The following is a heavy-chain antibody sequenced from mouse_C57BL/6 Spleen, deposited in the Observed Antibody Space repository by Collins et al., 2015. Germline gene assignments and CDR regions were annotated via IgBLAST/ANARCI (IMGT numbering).Heavy chain of an antibody. J-gene: IGHJ3*01. Sequence: QAQLQQPGAELVKPGASVKLSCKASGYTFTSYWMHWVKQRPGQGLEWIGMIHPNSGSTNYNEKFKSKATLTVDKSSSTAYMQLSSLTSEDSAVYYCAQYGNYDAYWGQGTLVTVSA. CDR1: GYTFTSYW. D-gene: IGHD2-1*01. CDR3: AQYGNYDAY. CDR2: IHPNSGST. V-gene: IGHV1-64*01.